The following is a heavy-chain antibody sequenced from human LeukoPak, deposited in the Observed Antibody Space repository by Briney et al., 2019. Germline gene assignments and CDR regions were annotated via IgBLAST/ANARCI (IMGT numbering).Heavy chain of an antibody. D-gene: IGHD3-10*01. CDR1: GGSFSGYY. V-gene: IGHV4-34*01. J-gene: IGHJ4*02. CDR2: INHSGST. Sequence: SETLSLTCAVYGGSFSGYYWSWIRQPPGKGLEWIGEINHSGSTNYNPSLKSRVTISVGTSKNQFSLKLSSVTAADTAVYYCATAEGSLTFDYWGQGTLVTVSS. CDR3: ATAEGSLTFDY.